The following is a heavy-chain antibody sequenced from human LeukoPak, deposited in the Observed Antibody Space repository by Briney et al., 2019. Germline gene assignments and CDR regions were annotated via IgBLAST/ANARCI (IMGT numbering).Heavy chain of an antibody. CDR2: ISSSSTYI. V-gene: IGHV3-21*01. D-gene: IGHD4-23*01. CDR3: ARDSDGGNSGSDY. J-gene: IGHJ4*02. Sequence: PGGSLRLSCAASGFVFSASYMSWVRQAPGKGLEWVSSISSSSTYINYADSLKGRFTFSRDHAKNSLYLQMNSLRAEDTAVYYCARDSDGGNSGSDYWGQGTLVTVSS. CDR1: GFVFSASY.